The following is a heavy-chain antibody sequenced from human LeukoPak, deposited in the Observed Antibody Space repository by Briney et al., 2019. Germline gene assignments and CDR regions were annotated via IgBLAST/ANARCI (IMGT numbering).Heavy chain of an antibody. J-gene: IGHJ4*02. CDR1: GFSFSSYA. CDR3: ANGGSIAVATPLDY. CDR2: ISGSGDTT. Sequence: PGGSLRLSCAASGFSFSSYAMSWVRQAPGMRLEWVSTISGSGDTTYYADSVEGRFTISRDNSKNTLYLQMNSLRAEDTAVYYCANGGSIAVATPLDYWGQGTLVTVSS. V-gene: IGHV3-23*01. D-gene: IGHD6-19*01.